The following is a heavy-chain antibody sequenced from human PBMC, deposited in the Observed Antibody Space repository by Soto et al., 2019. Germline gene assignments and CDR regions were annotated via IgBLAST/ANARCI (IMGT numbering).Heavy chain of an antibody. D-gene: IGHD6-19*01. CDR1: GGSISSGGYY. V-gene: IGHV4-61*02. CDR2: IYTSGST. J-gene: IGHJ5*02. CDR3: ARDSGSGWSAPFDP. Sequence: PSETLSLTCTVSGGSISSGGYYWSWIRQPAGKGLEWIGRIYTSGSTNYNPSLKSRVTMSVDTSKNQFSLKLSSVTAADTAVYYCARDSGSGWSAPFDPWGQGTLVTVSS.